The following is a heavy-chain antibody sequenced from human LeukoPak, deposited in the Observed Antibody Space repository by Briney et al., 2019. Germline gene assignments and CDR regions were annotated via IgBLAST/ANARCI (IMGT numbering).Heavy chain of an antibody. CDR2: ISSSSSYI. CDR1: GFSFSTIY. J-gene: IGHJ4*02. CDR3: AREVAGTGGDY. Sequence: PGGSLRLSCAASGFSFSTIYMSWVRQAPGKGLEWVSSISSSSSYIYYADSVKGRFTISRDNAKNSLYLQMNSLRAEDTAVYYCAREVAGTGGDYWGQGTLVTVSS. D-gene: IGHD6-19*01. V-gene: IGHV3-21*01.